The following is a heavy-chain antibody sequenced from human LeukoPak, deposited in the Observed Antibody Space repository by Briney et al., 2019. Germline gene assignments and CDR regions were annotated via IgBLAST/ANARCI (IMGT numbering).Heavy chain of an antibody. CDR1: GFTFSSYS. CDR2: ISSSSSYI. J-gene: IGHJ4*02. V-gene: IGHV3-21*01. CDR3: ARDRIAVAGTLDC. D-gene: IGHD6-19*01. Sequence: GGSLRLSCAASGFTFSSYSMNWVRQAPGKGLEWVSSISSSSSYIYYADSVKGRFTISRDNAKNSLYLQMNSLRAEDTAVYYCARDRIAVAGTLDCWGQGTLVTVSS.